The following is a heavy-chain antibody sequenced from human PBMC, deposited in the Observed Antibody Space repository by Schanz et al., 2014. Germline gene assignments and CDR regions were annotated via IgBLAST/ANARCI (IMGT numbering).Heavy chain of an antibody. V-gene: IGHV3-53*01. CDR3: GRERWDWNNAFDI. J-gene: IGHJ3*02. CDR2: IYSGGST. CDR1: GFTVSSNY. D-gene: IGHD1-1*01. Sequence: EVQLVESGGGLIQPGGSLRLSCAASGFTVSSNYMSWVRQAPGQGLEWVSVIYSGGSTYYADSVKGRFTISRDNSKNTLNVQRNSLCAEDTAVYYCGRERWDWNNAFDIWGQGTMVTVSS.